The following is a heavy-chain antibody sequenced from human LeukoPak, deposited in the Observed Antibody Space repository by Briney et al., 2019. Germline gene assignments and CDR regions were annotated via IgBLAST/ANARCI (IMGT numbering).Heavy chain of an antibody. CDR1: GGSISNGSYY. J-gene: IGHJ5*02. V-gene: IGHV4-61*02. CDR3: ARVGDCSVDSNCYHFADWFDP. CDR2: IYTSGST. D-gene: IGHD2-15*01. Sequence: PSETLSLTCTVSGGSISNGSYYWSWIRQPAGKGLEWIGRIYTSGSTNYNPSLTSRVTISVDPSKNQSSLKLSSVTATDTAVYYCARVGDCSVDSNCYHFADWFDPWGQGTLVTVSS.